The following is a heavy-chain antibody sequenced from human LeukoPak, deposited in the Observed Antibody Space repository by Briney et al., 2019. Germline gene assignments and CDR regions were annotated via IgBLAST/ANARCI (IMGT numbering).Heavy chain of an antibody. D-gene: IGHD3-22*01. CDR1: GFTFSSYA. CDR2: INSDGSTT. V-gene: IGHV3-74*01. Sequence: GGSLRLSCAASGFTFSSYAMSWVRQAPGKGLVWVSRINSDGSTTNYADSVKGRFTISRDNAKNTLYLQMNSLRAEDTAVYYCARIAYYDSSGPEYFQHWGQGTLVTVSS. J-gene: IGHJ1*01. CDR3: ARIAYYDSSGPEYFQH.